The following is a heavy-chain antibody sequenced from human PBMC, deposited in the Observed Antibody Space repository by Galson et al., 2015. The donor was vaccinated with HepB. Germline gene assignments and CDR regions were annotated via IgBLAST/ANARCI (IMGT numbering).Heavy chain of an antibody. CDR3: AKDNGGATDAFDI. Sequence: SLRLSCAASGFTFSSYAMSWVRQAPGKGLEWVSAIGGSGGSTYYADSVKGRFTISRDNSKNTLYVQMNSLRAEDTAVYYCAKDNGGATDAFDIWGQGTMVTVSS. D-gene: IGHD1-26*01. V-gene: IGHV3-23*01. J-gene: IGHJ3*02. CDR1: GFTFSSYA. CDR2: IGGSGGST.